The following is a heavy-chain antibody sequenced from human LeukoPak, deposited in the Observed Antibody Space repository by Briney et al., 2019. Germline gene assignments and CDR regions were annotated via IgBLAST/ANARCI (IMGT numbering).Heavy chain of an antibody. Sequence: ASETLSLTCTVSGGSISSYYWSWIRQPPGKGLEWIGYIHYSGSTNYNPSLKSRVTISVDTSKNQFSLKLSSVTAADTAVYYCALSTGDLYYYWGQGTLVTVSS. V-gene: IGHV4-59*08. J-gene: IGHJ4*02. CDR1: GGSISSYY. D-gene: IGHD7-27*01. CDR3: ALSTGDLYYY. CDR2: IHYSGST.